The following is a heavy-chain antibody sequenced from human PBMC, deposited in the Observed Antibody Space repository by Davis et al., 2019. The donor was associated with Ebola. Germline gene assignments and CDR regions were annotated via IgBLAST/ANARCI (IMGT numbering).Heavy chain of an antibody. CDR1: GFSFSAYW. Sequence: GESLKISCAASGFSFSAYWMQWVRQAPGKGLVWVSRITSDGSSVEYADSVKGRFTISRDNAKDTLYLQMNSLRAEDTAVYYCARGDIWYNWFDPWGQGTLVTVSS. D-gene: IGHD6-13*01. J-gene: IGHJ5*02. V-gene: IGHV3-74*03. CDR3: ARGDIWYNWFDP. CDR2: ITSDGSSV.